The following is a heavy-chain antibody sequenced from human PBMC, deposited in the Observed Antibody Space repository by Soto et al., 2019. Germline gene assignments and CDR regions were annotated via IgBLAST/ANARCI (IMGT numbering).Heavy chain of an antibody. V-gene: IGHV3-23*01. D-gene: IGHD3-10*01. J-gene: IGHJ4*02. CDR1: GFTFSSYA. CDR2: ISRSGGST. Sequence: GGSLRLSCETSGFTFSSYAMSWVRQAPGKGLEWVSSISRSGGSTNYADSVKGRFTISRDDSKNILSLQMNSLRAEDTAIYYYAKNYYFDCWGQGTLVTVSS. CDR3: AKNYYFDC.